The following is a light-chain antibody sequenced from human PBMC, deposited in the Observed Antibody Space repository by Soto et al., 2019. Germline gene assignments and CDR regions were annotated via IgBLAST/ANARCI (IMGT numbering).Light chain of an antibody. J-gene: IGKJ1*01. V-gene: IGKV1-5*01. CDR2: DVS. CDR3: QQYNSWT. Sequence: GDRVTITCRASQSIGDSLAWYQQKPGKAPYLLISDVSSLERGVPSRFSGSGSGTEFTLTFSSLQPDDFATYYCQQYNSWTFGQGTKGDI. CDR1: QSIGDS.